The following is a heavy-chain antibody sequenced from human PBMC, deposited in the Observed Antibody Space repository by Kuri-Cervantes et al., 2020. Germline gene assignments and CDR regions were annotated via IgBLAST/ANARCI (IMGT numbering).Heavy chain of an antibody. Sequence: GESLKISCAASGFTFSSYAMSWIRQAPGKGLEWVSAISGSGGSTYYADSVKGRFTISRDNSKNTLYLQMNSLRAEDTAVYYCARGYCSGGDCYGEYYYYYYMDVWGKGTTVTVSS. CDR3: ARGYCSGGDCYGEYYYYYYMDV. CDR2: ISGSGGST. V-gene: IGHV3-23*01. J-gene: IGHJ6*03. D-gene: IGHD2-15*01. CDR1: GFTFSSYA.